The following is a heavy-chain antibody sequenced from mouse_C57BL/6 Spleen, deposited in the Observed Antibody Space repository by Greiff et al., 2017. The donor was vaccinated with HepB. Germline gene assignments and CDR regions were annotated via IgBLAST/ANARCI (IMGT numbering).Heavy chain of an antibody. CDR2: IYPGSGST. V-gene: IGHV1-55*01. CDR3: ARRGDVGGYAMDY. CDR1: GYTFTSYW. Sequence: QVQLQQPGAELVKPGASVKMSCKASGYTFTSYWITWVKQRPGQGLAWIGDIYPGSGSTNYNEKFKSKATLTVDTSSSTAYMQLSSLTSEDSAVYYCARRGDVGGYAMDYWGQGTSVTVSS. D-gene: IGHD3-3*01. J-gene: IGHJ4*01.